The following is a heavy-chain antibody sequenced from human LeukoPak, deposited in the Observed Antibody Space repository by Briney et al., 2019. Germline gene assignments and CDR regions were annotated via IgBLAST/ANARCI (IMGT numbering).Heavy chain of an antibody. J-gene: IGHJ4*02. Sequence: GGSLRLSCAASGFTFSGYSMNWVRQAPGKGLEWVSYISSGRSTIFYADSVKGRFTISRDNAQSSLYLQMNSLRAEDTAVYYCATHPYAIAASGILWGQGTLVTVSS. V-gene: IGHV3-48*04. CDR3: ATHPYAIAASGIL. CDR2: ISSGRSTI. D-gene: IGHD6-13*01. CDR1: GFTFSGYS.